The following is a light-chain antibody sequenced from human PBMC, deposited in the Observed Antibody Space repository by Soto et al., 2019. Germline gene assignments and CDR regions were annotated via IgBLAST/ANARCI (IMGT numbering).Light chain of an antibody. J-gene: IGKJ1*01. Sequence: VIRQNGTSVSGGRGERATLSCRASQSVSSNLAGYQQKPGQAPRLLIYGASSRATGIPDRFICSGSGTEFIHVSSTVLSEDLALYSCQQYNNWPRPFGQGTKVDIK. CDR3: QQYNNWPRP. CDR1: QSVSSN. V-gene: IGKV3D-15*01. CDR2: GAS.